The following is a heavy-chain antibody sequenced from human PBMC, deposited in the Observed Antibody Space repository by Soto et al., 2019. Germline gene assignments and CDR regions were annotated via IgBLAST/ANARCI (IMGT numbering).Heavy chain of an antibody. D-gene: IGHD3-22*01. CDR3: ARVIGMVPAKGYHYHYGMDV. CDR1: GGSISSGGYY. Sequence: ASETLSLTCTVSGGSISSGGYYWSWIRQHPGKGLEWIGYIYYSGSTYYNPSLKSRVTISVDTSKNQFSLKLSSVTAADTAVYYCARVIGMVPAKGYHYHYGMDVWGQGTTVTVSS. V-gene: IGHV4-31*03. CDR2: IYYSGST. J-gene: IGHJ6*02.